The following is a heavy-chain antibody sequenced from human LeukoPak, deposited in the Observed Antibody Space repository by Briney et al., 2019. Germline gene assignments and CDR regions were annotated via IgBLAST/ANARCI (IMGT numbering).Heavy chain of an antibody. V-gene: IGHV3-74*01. CDR2: IKSDGSSP. J-gene: IGHJ6*03. CDR1: GFTFNTYW. Sequence: GGSLRLSCAASGFTFNTYWMHWVRQAPGKGLVWVSRIKSDGSSPAYADSVRGRFTISRDNAKNTLYLQMNSLRAEDTALYYCAKDSSVHWSLFEYYMDVWGKGTTVTVSS. D-gene: IGHD3-9*01. CDR3: AKDSSVHWSLFEYYMDV.